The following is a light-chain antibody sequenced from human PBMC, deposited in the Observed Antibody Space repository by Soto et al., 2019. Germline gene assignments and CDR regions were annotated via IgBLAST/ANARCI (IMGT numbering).Light chain of an antibody. CDR1: IGDVGGYYY. V-gene: IGLV2-14*01. CDR3: SSYTSSNALEV. Sequence: QSALTQPPSASESPGQSVTISCSGTIGDVGGYYYVSWYQHHPHRAPKLLIYEVSYRPSGVSDRFSGSKSVNTASLTISGLQAEDEADYYCSSYTSSNALEVFGIGTKLTVL. J-gene: IGLJ1*01. CDR2: EVS.